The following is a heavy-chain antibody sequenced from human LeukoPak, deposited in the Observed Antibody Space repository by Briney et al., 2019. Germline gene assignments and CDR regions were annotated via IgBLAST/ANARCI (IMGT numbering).Heavy chain of an antibody. CDR2: MHPNTGDT. CDR1: GYTFTEEY. V-gene: IGHV1-2*02. CDR3: VRHLTDPTSGDY. Sequence: AAVKVSCKTSGYTFTEEYIHWVRQAPGHGLECMGWMHPNTGDTVYVQKFQGRVTFTRDTSISTAYMELHRLRSDDTAVYYCVRHLTDPTSGDYWGQGTLVTVSS. J-gene: IGHJ4*02. D-gene: IGHD1-14*01.